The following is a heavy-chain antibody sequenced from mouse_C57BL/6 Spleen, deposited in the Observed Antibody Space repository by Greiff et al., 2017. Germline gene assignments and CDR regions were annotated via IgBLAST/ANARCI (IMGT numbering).Heavy chain of an antibody. V-gene: IGHV1-53*01. D-gene: IGHD2-3*01. CDR3: ARDGYYGGYFDY. CDR2: INPSNGGT. Sequence: VQGVESGTELVKPGASVKLSCKASGYTFTSYWMHWVKQRPGQGLEWIGNINPSNGGTNYNEKFKSKATLTVDKSSSTAYMQLSSLTSEDSAVYYCARDGYYGGYFDYWGQGTTLTVSS. CDR1: GYTFTSYW. J-gene: IGHJ2*01.